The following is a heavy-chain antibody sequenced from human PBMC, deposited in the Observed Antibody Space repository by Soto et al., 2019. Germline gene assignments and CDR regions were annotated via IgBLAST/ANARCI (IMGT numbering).Heavy chain of an antibody. V-gene: IGHV3-23*01. CDR1: GFTFSSYA. J-gene: IGHJ3*02. CDR2: ISGSGGST. CDR3: SKEGSSRGGAFDI. Sequence: EVQLLESGGGLVQPGGSLRLSCAASGFTFSSYAMSWVRQAPGKGLEWVSAISGSGGSTYYADSVKGRFTISRDNSKNTLYLQMTSLRAEDTAVYYCSKEGSSRGGAFDIWGQGTMVTVSS. D-gene: IGHD6-13*01.